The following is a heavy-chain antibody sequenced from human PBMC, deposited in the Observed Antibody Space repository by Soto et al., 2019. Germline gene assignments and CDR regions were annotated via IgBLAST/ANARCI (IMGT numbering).Heavy chain of an antibody. CDR2: VHPDSGGT. D-gene: IGHD3-22*01. J-gene: IGHJ4*02. CDR3: ARGAQGFFPVSGIYFYFDH. Sequence: ASVKVSCKTSGSIFTDHLIHWVRQSPGQGLQWVGWVHPDSGGTNVAQAFQDRVTMTADTSITTAYMDLARLRPDDAAIFYCARGAQGFFPVSGIYFYFDHWGQGTPVTV. V-gene: IGHV1-2*02. CDR1: GSIFTDHL.